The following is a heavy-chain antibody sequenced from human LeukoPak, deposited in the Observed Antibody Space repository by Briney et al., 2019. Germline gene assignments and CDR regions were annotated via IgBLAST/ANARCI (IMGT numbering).Heavy chain of an antibody. J-gene: IGHJ4*02. CDR3: ARDQYYYDSSGYYRFDY. CDR2: IYTSGST. CDR1: GGSISTSNYY. D-gene: IGHD3-22*01. V-gene: IGHV4-61*02. Sequence: PSETLSLTCTVSGGSISTSNYYWSWIRQPAGKGLEWIGRIYTSGSTNYNPSLKSRVTMSVDTSKNQFSLKLSSVTAADTAVYYCARDQYYYDSSGYYRFDYWGQGTLVTVSS.